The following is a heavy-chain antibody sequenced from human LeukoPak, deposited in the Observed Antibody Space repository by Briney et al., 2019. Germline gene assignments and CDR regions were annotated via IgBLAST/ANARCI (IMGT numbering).Heavy chain of an antibody. CDR3: ARDDGDYFSAGYYYGMDV. J-gene: IGHJ6*02. V-gene: IGHV3-20*04. Sequence: GGSLRLSCAASGFIIDDYDMNWVRQIPGKVLEWVSRIKYNGDSAAYADSVEGRFTVSRDNAKSSLYLQMNSLRVEDTAVYYCARDDGDYFSAGYYYGMDVWGQGTTVTVSS. CDR2: IKYNGDSA. CDR1: GFIIDDYD. D-gene: IGHD4-17*01.